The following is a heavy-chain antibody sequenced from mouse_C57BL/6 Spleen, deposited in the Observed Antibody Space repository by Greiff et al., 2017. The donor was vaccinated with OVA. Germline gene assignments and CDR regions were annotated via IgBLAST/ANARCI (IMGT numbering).Heavy chain of an antibody. Sequence: EVKLMESGGGLVKPGGSLKLSCAASGFTFSDYGMHWVRQAPEKGLEWVAYISSGSSTIYYADTVKGRFTISRDNAKNTLFLQMTSLRSEETAMYYCARDDGYYNYAMDYWGQGTSVTVSS. D-gene: IGHD2-3*01. J-gene: IGHJ4*01. CDR1: GFTFSDYG. V-gene: IGHV5-17*01. CDR2: ISSGSSTI. CDR3: ARDDGYYNYAMDY.